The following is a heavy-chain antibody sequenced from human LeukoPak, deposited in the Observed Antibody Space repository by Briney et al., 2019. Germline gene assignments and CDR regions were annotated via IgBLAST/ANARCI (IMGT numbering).Heavy chain of an antibody. CDR1: GFTFSSYW. V-gene: IGHV3-7*01. D-gene: IGHD1-26*01. J-gene: IGHJ4*02. CDR3: AREAPRYSGSHGPLDY. Sequence: PGGSLRLSCAASGFTFSSYWMSWVRQAPGKGLEWVANIKQDGSERYYVDSVKGRFTISRDNAKNSLYLQMNSLRAEDTAVYYCAREAPRYSGSHGPLDYWGQGTLVTVSS. CDR2: IKQDGSER.